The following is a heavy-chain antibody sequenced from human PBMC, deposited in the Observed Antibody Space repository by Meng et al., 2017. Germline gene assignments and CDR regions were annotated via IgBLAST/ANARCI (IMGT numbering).Heavy chain of an antibody. CDR3: TRGFCGGGTCYSGLT. Sequence: EVQLVEAGGGLVKPGGSLRLSCAASGFTLSDHYMDWVRQAPGKGLEWVGRSRDKTQSYSIEYAASVKGRFIISRDDSQQSLYLQMNSLQTDDTAMYYCTRGFCGGGTCYSGLTWGQGSLVTVSS. CDR2: SRDKTQSYSI. V-gene: IGHV3-72*01. J-gene: IGHJ4*02. D-gene: IGHD2-21*01. CDR1: GFTLSDHY.